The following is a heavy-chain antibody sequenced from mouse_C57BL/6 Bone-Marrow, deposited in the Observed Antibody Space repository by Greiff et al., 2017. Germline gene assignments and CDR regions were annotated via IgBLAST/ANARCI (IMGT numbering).Heavy chain of an antibody. Sequence: VKLQESGAELVRPGTSVKVSCKASGYAFTNYLIEWVKQRPGQGLEWIGVINPGSGGTNYNEKFKGKATLTADKSSSTAYMQLSSLTSEDSAVYFCARWTTVVSDYWGQGTTLTVSS. V-gene: IGHV1-54*01. CDR1: GYAFTNYL. J-gene: IGHJ2*01. D-gene: IGHD1-1*01. CDR2: INPGSGGT. CDR3: ARWTTVVSDY.